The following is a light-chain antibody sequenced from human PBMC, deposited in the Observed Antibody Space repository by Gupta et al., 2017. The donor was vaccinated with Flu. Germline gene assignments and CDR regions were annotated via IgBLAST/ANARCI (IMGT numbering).Light chain of an antibody. V-gene: IGKV4-1*01. CDR1: QSVLYSSNNNNY. CDR3: HQYYSTPQVT. J-gene: IGKJ4*01. CDR2: WAS. Sequence: DIVMTQSTDSLPVSLGERATLNCKSSQSVLYSSNNNNYLGWYQQKPGQPPKLLISWASTRASGVPDRFSGSGSGTDFTLTISSLQAEDVAVYYCHQYYSTPQVTFGGGTKVEIK.